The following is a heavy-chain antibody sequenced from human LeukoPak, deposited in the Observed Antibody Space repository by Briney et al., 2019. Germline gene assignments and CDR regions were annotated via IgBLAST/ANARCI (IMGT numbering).Heavy chain of an antibody. D-gene: IGHD2-21*02. V-gene: IGHV1-69*13. CDR3: ARDLPVVTARYQHSYFDY. CDR1: GGTFSSYG. J-gene: IGHJ4*02. Sequence: SVKVSCKASGGTFSSYGISWVRQAPGQGLEWMGGINYIFGSTNYVQKFQDRVTITADESTSTAYLELSSLRSEDTAVYYCARDLPVVTARYQHSYFDYWGQGTLVTVSS. CDR2: INYIFGST.